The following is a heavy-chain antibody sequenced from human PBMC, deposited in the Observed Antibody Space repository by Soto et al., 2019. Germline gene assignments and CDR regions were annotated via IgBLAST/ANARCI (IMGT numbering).Heavy chain of an antibody. CDR3: ARGDATKIVVTTYYAMDV. CDR2: IIPVFGTA. CDR1: GGSLSNYG. Sequence: QVQLVQSGAEVKKPGSSVKVSCKASGGSLSNYGISWVRQAPGQGLEWMGGIIPVFGTANYAKKFQGRVRITADESTSIVYMDVTSLRSEDTAVYYCARGDATKIVVTTYYAMDVWGQGTTVTVSS. V-gene: IGHV1-69*12. J-gene: IGHJ6*02. D-gene: IGHD3-9*01.